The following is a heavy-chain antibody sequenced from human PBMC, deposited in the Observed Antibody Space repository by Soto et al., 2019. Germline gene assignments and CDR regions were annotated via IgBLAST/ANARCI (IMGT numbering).Heavy chain of an antibody. CDR3: SKDRRGGRAVLDS. Sequence: GGSLRLSCAASGFSFSNYGMHWVRQAPGKGLGWVAVISYDGSSKYHADSVKGRFTISRDNSKNTLHPQMNSLRAEDTAVYYCSKDRRGGRAVLDSWGQGTPVTVSS. CDR2: ISYDGSSK. CDR1: GFSFSNYG. V-gene: IGHV3-30*18. D-gene: IGHD2-8*01. J-gene: IGHJ4*02.